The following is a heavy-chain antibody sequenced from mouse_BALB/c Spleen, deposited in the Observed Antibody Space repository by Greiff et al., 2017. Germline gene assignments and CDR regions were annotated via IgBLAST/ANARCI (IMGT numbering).Heavy chain of an antibody. Sequence: QVQLQQSGAELVRPGVSVKISCKGSGYTFTDYAMNWVNQSHAKSLEWIGVISTYYGDASYNQKFKGKATMTVDKSSRTAYMELTRLTSEDSAIYYCAMLNNAMDYWGQGTSVTVSA. V-gene: IGHV1S137*01. J-gene: IGHJ4*01. CDR3: AMLNNAMDY. CDR1: GYTFTDYA. CDR2: ISTYYGDA.